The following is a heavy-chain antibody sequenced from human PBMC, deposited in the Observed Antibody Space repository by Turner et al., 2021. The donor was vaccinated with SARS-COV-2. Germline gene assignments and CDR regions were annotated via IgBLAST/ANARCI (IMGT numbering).Heavy chain of an antibody. CDR3: ARDPSGYQRSFDV. V-gene: IGHV1-2*02. D-gene: IGHD2-15*01. J-gene: IGHJ6*02. CDR1: GYTFTGYY. CDR2: IHANSGGT. Sequence: QVQLVQSGAEVEDPGASLKVSCKASGYTFTGYYMHWVRQVPGQGPEWMGWIHANSGGTNYALKFQGRVTMTRDTSISTAYMELSGLRSDDTAVYYCARDPSGYQRSFDVWGQGTTVTVSS.